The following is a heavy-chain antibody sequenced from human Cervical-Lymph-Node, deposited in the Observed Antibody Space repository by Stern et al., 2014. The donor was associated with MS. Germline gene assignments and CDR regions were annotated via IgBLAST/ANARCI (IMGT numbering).Heavy chain of an antibody. V-gene: IGHV4-61*08. D-gene: IGHD6-25*01. CDR3: ARVGSSGWIGWIDP. J-gene: IGHJ5*02. Sequence: QLQLQESGPGLLTPSETLSLTCAVSGDIVNSGAYYWSWIRQPPGKGLEWIGYVYSKGKTNYNPSLKSRVTMSIDTPKSQISLRMISATAADTAVYYCARVGSSGWIGWIDPWGQGTLVTVSS. CDR2: VYSKGKT. CDR1: GDIVNSGAYY.